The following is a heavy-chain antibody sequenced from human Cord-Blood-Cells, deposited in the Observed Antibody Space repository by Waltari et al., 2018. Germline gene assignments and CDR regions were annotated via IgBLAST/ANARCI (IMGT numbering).Heavy chain of an antibody. CDR1: GGSISSSSYY. CDR3: ARQPLYDILTGYPLAFDY. V-gene: IGHV4-39*01. Sequence: QLQLQESGPGLVKPSETLSLTCTVSGGSISSSSYYWGWIRQPPGKGLEGIGSSYYSGSTYYNPSLKSRVTISVDTSKNQFSLKLSSVTAADTAVYYCARQPLYDILTGYPLAFDYWGQGTLVTVSS. J-gene: IGHJ4*02. CDR2: SYYSGST. D-gene: IGHD3-9*01.